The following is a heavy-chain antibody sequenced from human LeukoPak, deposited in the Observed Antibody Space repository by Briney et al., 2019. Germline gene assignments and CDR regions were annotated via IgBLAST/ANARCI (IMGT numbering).Heavy chain of an antibody. D-gene: IGHD2-8*01. CDR2: ISGSGSDI. CDR1: GFGFSDSY. Sequence: PGGSLRLSCVVSGFGFSDSYMTWIRQTPGKGLEWLAYISGSGSDIYYADSVKGRFTISRDSAKNSLYLQMNSLRPDDTALYYCSTDPRLLIYWGHGTLVTVSS. V-gene: IGHV3-11*01. CDR3: STDPRLLIY. J-gene: IGHJ4*01.